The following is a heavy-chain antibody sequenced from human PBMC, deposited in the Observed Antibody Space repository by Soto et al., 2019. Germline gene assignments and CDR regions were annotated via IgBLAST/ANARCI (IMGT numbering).Heavy chain of an antibody. CDR3: ARDVLVYASVNDAFDI. D-gene: IGHD2-8*01. CDR1: GGSISRYY. CDR2: IYYSGST. V-gene: IGHV4-59*08. J-gene: IGHJ3*02. Sequence: PSETLSLTCTVSGGSISRYYWSWIRQPPGKGLEWIGYIYYSGSTNYNPSLKSRVTISVDTSKNQFSLKLSSVTAADTAVYYCARDVLVYASVNDAFDIWGQGTMVTVSS.